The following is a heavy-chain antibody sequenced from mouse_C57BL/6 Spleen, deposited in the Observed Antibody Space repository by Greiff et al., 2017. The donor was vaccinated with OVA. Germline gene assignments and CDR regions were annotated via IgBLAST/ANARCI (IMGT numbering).Heavy chain of an antibody. CDR1: GFSLSTFGIG. CDR3: ARWPYYDGSSYFDY. D-gene: IGHD1-1*01. J-gene: IGHJ2*01. Sequence: QVTLKVSGPGILQPSQTLSLTCSFSGFSLSTFGIGVGWIRQPSGKGLEWLAHIWWDDDKYYNPALKSRLTISKDTSKNQVFLKIANVDTADTATYYCARWPYYDGSSYFDYWGQGTTLTVSS. CDR2: IWWDDDK. V-gene: IGHV8-8*01.